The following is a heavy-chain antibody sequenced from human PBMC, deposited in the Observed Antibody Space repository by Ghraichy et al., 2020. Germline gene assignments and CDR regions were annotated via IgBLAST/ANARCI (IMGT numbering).Heavy chain of an antibody. V-gene: IGHV3-21*01. J-gene: IGHJ4*02. CDR2: ISSSSSYI. D-gene: IGHD5-18*01. CDR1: GFTFSSYS. CDR3: AKFTEPMDTAMVTPFDY. Sequence: GGSLRLSCAASGFTFSSYSMNWVRQAPGKGLEWVSSISSSSSYIYYADSVKGRFTISRDNAKNSLYLQMNSLRAEDTAVYYCAKFTEPMDTAMVTPFDYWGQGTLVTVSS.